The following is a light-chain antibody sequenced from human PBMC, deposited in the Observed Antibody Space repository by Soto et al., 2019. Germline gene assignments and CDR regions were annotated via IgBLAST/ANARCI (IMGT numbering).Light chain of an antibody. CDR1: QSVSSY. Sequence: EIVLTQSPATLSLSPGERATLSCRASQSVSSYLAWYQQKPGQAPRLLIYDASNRATGIPARFGGSGSGTDFTLTDSPVEPEDFAVYYCQQRSNWPTFGPGTKGDIK. V-gene: IGKV3-11*01. CDR3: QQRSNWPT. CDR2: DAS. J-gene: IGKJ3*01.